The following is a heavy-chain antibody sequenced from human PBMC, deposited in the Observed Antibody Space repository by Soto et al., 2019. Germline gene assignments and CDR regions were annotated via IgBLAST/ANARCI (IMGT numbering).Heavy chain of an antibody. J-gene: IGHJ6*02. V-gene: IGHV3-23*01. CDR2: ISGSGGST. D-gene: IGHD5-18*01. CDR3: ARGYYSYENYYYYGMDV. Sequence: PGGSLRLSCAASGFTFSSYAMSWFRQAPGKGLEWVSAISGSGGSTYYADSVKGRFTISRDNSKNTLYLQMNSLRAEDTAVYYCARGYYSYENYYYYGMDVWGQGTTVTVSS. CDR1: GFTFSSYA.